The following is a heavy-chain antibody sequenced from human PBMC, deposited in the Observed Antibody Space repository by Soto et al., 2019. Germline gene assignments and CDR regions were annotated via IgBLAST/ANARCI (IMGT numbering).Heavy chain of an antibody. J-gene: IGHJ6*02. Sequence: SETLSLTCTVPGGSISSGDYYWSWIRQHPGKGLEWIGYIYNSGSTYYNPSLQSRVTISVDTSKNQFSLNLSSVTAADTAVYYRARGGKDTAMVFGPHSRTYGMDVWGQGTTVTVSS. V-gene: IGHV4-31*03. CDR1: GGSISSGDYY. CDR2: IYNSGST. CDR3: ARGGKDTAMVFGPHSRTYGMDV. D-gene: IGHD5-18*01.